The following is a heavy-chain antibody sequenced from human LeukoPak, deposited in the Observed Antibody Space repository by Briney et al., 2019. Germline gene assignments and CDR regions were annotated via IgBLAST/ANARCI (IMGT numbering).Heavy chain of an antibody. J-gene: IGHJ5*02. D-gene: IGHD3-10*01. CDR2: IYYSGST. Sequence: SETLSLTCTVSGGSISSSSYYWGWIRQPPGKGLEWIGSIYYSGSTYYNPSLKSRVTISVDTSKNQFSLKLSSVTAADTAVYYCARHDAYYYGSGSYPSNWFDPWGQGTLVTVSS. V-gene: IGHV4-39*01. CDR3: ARHDAYYYGSGSYPSNWFDP. CDR1: GGSISSSSYY.